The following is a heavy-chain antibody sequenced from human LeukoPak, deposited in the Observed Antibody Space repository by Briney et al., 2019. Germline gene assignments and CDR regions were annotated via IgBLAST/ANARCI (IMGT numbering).Heavy chain of an antibody. D-gene: IGHD6-19*01. Sequence: GSLRLSCAASGFTFSSYAMSWVRQAPGKGLEWVSAISGSGGSTYYADSVKGRFTISRDNSKNTLYLQMNSLRAEDTAVYYCAKVLDPATPVAGSPFDYWGQGTLVTVSS. V-gene: IGHV3-23*01. J-gene: IGHJ4*02. CDR2: ISGSGGST. CDR3: AKVLDPATPVAGSPFDY. CDR1: GFTFSSYA.